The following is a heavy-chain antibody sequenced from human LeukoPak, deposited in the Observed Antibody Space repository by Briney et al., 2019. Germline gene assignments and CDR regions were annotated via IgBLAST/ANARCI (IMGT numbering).Heavy chain of an antibody. Sequence: GGSLRLSCAASGFTFSNYWMTWVRQAPGKGPEWVANIKQDGSEKYYLDSVKGRFTISRDNAKNSLYLEMNSLRAEDTAVYYCTRSPDGVDYWGQGTLVTVSS. J-gene: IGHJ4*02. V-gene: IGHV3-7*01. CDR2: IKQDGSEK. D-gene: IGHD3-10*01. CDR1: GFTFSNYW. CDR3: TRSPDGVDY.